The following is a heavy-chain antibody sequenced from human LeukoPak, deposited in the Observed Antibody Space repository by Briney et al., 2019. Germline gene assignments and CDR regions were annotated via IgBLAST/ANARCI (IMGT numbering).Heavy chain of an antibody. CDR3: ARDLAYSSSPYNWFDP. Sequence: ASVKVSCTASGYTFTSYAMHWVRQAPGQRLEWMGWINAGNGNTKYSQKFQGRVTITRDTSASTAYMELSSLRSEDTAVYYCARDLAYSSSPYNWFDPWGQGTLVTVSS. J-gene: IGHJ5*02. CDR1: GYTFTSYA. V-gene: IGHV1-3*01. D-gene: IGHD6-6*01. CDR2: INAGNGNT.